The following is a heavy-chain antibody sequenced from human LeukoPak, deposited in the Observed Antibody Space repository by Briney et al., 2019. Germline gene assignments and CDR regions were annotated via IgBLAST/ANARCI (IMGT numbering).Heavy chain of an antibody. CDR1: GFTFSSYE. D-gene: IGHD6-13*01. V-gene: IGHV3-48*03. J-gene: IGHJ6*03. CDR3: AKMRVGSSWYRRYYYYYYMDV. Sequence: TGGSLRLSCAASGFTFSSYEMNWVRQAPGKGLEWVSYTSSSGSTIYYADSVKGRFTISRDNSKNTLYLQMNSLRAEDTAVYYCAKMRVGSSWYRRYYYYYYMDVWGQGTLVTVSS. CDR2: TSSSGSTI.